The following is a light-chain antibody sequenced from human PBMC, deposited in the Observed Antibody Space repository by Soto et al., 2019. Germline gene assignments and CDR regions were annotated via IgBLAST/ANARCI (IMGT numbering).Light chain of an antibody. CDR1: QGISSY. CDR2: AAS. J-gene: IGKJ5*01. Sequence: DIQLTQSPSFLSASVGDRVTVTCRASQGISSYLAWFAQKPGRAPQLLIYAASTLHSGVPSRFSGSGSGTDFTLTISSLQPEDFATYYCQHLNTYPITFGPGTRRRL. V-gene: IGKV1-9*01. CDR3: QHLNTYPIT.